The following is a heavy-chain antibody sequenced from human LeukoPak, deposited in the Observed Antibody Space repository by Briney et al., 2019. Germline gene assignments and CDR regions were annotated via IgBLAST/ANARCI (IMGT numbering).Heavy chain of an antibody. J-gene: IGHJ4*02. D-gene: IGHD6-13*01. Sequence: GASVKVSCKASGYTFTSYGINWVRQAPGQGLEWMGWISGYNGNTNYAQILQGRFTMTTDTSTSTAYMELRSLRSDDTAVYYCARGYLGQAAAGDYWGQGTLVNVSS. V-gene: IGHV1-18*01. CDR2: ISGYNGNT. CDR1: GYTFTSYG. CDR3: ARGYLGQAAAGDY.